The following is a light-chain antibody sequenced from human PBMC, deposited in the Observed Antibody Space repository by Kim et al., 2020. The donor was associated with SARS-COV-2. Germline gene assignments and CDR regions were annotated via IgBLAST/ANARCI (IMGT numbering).Light chain of an antibody. J-gene: IGKJ1*01. V-gene: IGKV3-11*01. CDR2: DVS. CDR3: QQRSNWPLRT. CDR1: QSVSSY. Sequence: EIVLTQSPATLSLSPGERATLSCRASQSVSSYVAWYQQKPGQAPRLLIYDVSNRATGIPARFSGSGSGTDFTLTISSLEPEDFAVYYCQQRSNWPLRTFGQGTKVYIK.